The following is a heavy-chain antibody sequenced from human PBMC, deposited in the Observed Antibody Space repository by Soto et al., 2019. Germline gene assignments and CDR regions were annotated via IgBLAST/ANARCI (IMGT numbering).Heavy chain of an antibody. V-gene: IGHV3-23*01. J-gene: IGHJ5*02. Sequence: GGSLRLSCAASGFTFSSYAMSWVRQAPGKGLEWVSAISGSGGSTYYADSVKGRFTISRDNSKNTLYLQMNSLRAEDTAVYYCAKEPGDSSGYYYVSDWFDPWGQGTLVTVPQ. CDR1: GFTFSSYA. CDR3: AKEPGDSSGYYYVSDWFDP. CDR2: ISGSGGST. D-gene: IGHD3-22*01.